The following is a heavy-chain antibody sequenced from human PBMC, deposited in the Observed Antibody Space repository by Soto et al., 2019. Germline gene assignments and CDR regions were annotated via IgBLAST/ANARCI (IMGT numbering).Heavy chain of an antibody. J-gene: IGHJ4*02. CDR1: GYTFTSYG. D-gene: IGHD2-15*01. Sequence: ASVKVSCKASGYTFTSYGISWVRQAPGQGLEWMGWISAYNGNTDYAQKLQGRVTMTTDTSTSTAYMELRSLRSDDTAVYYCATGGYCSGGSCDPFDYWGQGTLVTVSS. CDR3: ATGGYCSGGSCDPFDY. V-gene: IGHV1-18*04. CDR2: ISAYNGNT.